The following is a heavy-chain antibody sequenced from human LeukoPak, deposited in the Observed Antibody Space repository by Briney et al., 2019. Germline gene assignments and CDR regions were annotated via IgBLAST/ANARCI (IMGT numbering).Heavy chain of an antibody. CDR1: GFTFNSYG. J-gene: IGHJ4*02. CDR3: AKDTTTVTASY. V-gene: IGHV3-30*18. CDR2: ISYDGSNK. Sequence: GGSLRLSCAASGFTFNSYGMHWVRQAPGKGLEWVAVISYDGSNKYYADSVKGRFTISRDNSKNTLYLQMNSLRAEDTAVYYCAKDTTTVTASYWGQGTLVTVSS. D-gene: IGHD4-17*01.